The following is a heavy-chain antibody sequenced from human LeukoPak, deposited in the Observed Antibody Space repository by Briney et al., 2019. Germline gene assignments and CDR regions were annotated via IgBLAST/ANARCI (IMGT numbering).Heavy chain of an antibody. D-gene: IGHD3-22*01. CDR2: VYTSGST. CDR3: ARMSYDSSGYYFNWFDP. CDR1: GGSISGYY. V-gene: IGHV4-4*07. J-gene: IGHJ5*02. Sequence: SETLSLTCSVSGGSISGYYWTWIRQPAGKGLEWIGRVYTSGSTHYNPSLKSRVTISVDTSKNQYSLKLSSVTAADTAVYYCARMSYDSSGYYFNWFDPWGQGTLVTVSS.